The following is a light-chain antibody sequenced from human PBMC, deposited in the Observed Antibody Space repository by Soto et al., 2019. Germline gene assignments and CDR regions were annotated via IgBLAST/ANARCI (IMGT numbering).Light chain of an antibody. CDR3: QQYQSYSET. Sequence: DIQMTQSPSTLSASVGDRVTITCRASQSVSTRLAWYQQKPGKAPKLLIYDASSLQTGVPSRFSGSGSGAKFTLTISSLQPDDFATYYCQQYQSYSETFGHGTKVEIK. J-gene: IGKJ1*01. CDR2: DAS. V-gene: IGKV1-5*01. CDR1: QSVSTR.